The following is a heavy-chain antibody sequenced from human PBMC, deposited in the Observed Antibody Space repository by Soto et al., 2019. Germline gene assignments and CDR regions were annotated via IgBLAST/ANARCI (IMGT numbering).Heavy chain of an antibody. J-gene: IGHJ4*02. CDR2: MNVYKDQS. D-gene: IGHD6-19*01. Sequence: QVQLVQSGAEVKKPGASVKVSCKASGYIFNNYAISWVRQAPGQGLEWMGWMNVYKDQSKYAQKVQGRLTMTTDTATSTAYMEPRNPRSDDTAVYYCARDLSSGGVAHWGQETRVTVSS. CDR3: ARDLSSGGVAH. V-gene: IGHV1-18*01. CDR1: GYIFNNYA.